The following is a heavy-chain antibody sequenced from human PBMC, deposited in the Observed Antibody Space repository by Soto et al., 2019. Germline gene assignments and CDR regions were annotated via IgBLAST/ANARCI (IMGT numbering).Heavy chain of an antibody. Sequence: PSETLSLTCTVSGDSVSSGNYYWSWIRQPPGKGLEWIGYIYYNGSTNYNPSLKSRVTISLDTSKNQFSLKLSSVTAADTAVYYCAREGTYGYEFDSPGRGTFVTVS. CDR2: IYYNGST. CDR1: GDSVSSGNYY. J-gene: IGHJ5*01. D-gene: IGHD1-1*01. CDR3: AREGTYGYEFDS. V-gene: IGHV4-61*01.